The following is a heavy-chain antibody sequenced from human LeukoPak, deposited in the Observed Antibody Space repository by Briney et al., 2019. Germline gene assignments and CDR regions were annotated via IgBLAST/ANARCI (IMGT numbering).Heavy chain of an antibody. CDR2: IYYSGST. V-gene: IGHV4-61*05. CDR1: GGSISSSSYY. Sequence: SETLSPTCTVSGGSISSSSYYWGWIRQPPGKGLEWIGYIYYSGSTNYNPSLKSRVTISVDTSKNQFSLKLSSVTAADTAVYYCARGGGYSYGLDYWGQGTLVTVSS. D-gene: IGHD5-18*01. J-gene: IGHJ4*02. CDR3: ARGGGYSYGLDY.